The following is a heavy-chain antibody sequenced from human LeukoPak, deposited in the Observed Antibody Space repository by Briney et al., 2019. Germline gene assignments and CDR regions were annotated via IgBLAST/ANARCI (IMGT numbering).Heavy chain of an antibody. CDR1: GFTVSSNY. CDR2: IYSGGST. D-gene: IGHD6-19*01. CDR3: ARDLTWLVQDGMDV. V-gene: IGHV3-53*01. J-gene: IGHJ6*02. Sequence: GGSLRLSCAASGFTVSSNYMSWVRQAPGKGLEWVSVIYSGGSTYYADSVKGRFTISRHNSKNTLYLQMNSLRAEDTAVYYCARDLTWLVQDGMDVWGRGTTVTVSS.